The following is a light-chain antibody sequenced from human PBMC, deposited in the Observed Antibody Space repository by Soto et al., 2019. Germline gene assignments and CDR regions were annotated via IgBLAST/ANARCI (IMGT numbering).Light chain of an antibody. Sequence: DIQLTQSPSSLFASVGDSVTITCQASQNINNYLTGYQQKPGRAPKLLIYDASNVEAGVPSRFRGSGSGTDFTFTISRLQPEDIATDYCQQYENLPTFGQGTRLEIK. V-gene: IGKV1-33*01. CDR3: QQYENLPT. J-gene: IGKJ5*01. CDR2: DAS. CDR1: QNINNY.